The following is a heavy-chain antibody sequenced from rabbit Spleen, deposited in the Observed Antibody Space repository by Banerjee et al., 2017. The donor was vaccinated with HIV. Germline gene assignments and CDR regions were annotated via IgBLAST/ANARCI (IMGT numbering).Heavy chain of an antibody. CDR3: ATDMNTVIGLNFNL. J-gene: IGHJ4*01. CDR2: INTDTDNY. Sequence: QEQLVESGGGLVKPEGSLTLTCKASGFSFSDRDVMCWVRQAPGKGLEWIVCINTDTDNYVDATRAKGRISIARSTTATLTLPILSLTAADTSSYSCATDMNTVIGLNFNLWGPGTLVTVS. V-gene: IGHV1S45*01. CDR1: GFSFSDRDV. D-gene: IGHD7-1*01.